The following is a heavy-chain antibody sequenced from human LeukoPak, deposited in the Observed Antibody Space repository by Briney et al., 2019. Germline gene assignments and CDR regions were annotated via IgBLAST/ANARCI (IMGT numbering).Heavy chain of an antibody. CDR1: GYSFPIYW. Sequence: GESLNNSCKGSGYSFPIYWIGWVRQMPGKGLEWMGIIYPGDSDTRYSPSFQGQVTISADKSISTAYLQWSSLKASDTAMYYCARLGTSNWNNQHWGQGTLVTVSS. V-gene: IGHV5-51*01. J-gene: IGHJ1*01. CDR3: ARLGTSNWNNQH. CDR2: IYPGDSDT. D-gene: IGHD1/OR15-1a*01.